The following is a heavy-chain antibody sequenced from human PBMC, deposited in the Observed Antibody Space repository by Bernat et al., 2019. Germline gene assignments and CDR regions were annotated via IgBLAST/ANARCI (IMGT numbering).Heavy chain of an antibody. V-gene: IGHV3-11*06. CDR2: ISSSSSYT. D-gene: IGHD3-22*01. Sequence: QVQLVESGGGLVKPGGSLRLSCAASGFTFSDYYMSWIRQAPGKGLEWASYISSSSSYTNYADSVKSRCTISRDNAKNSLYLQMNSLGAEDTAVYYCARGGDYDSSGYYGWFDTWGQGTLVTVSS. CDR3: ARGGDYDSSGYYGWFDT. J-gene: IGHJ5*02. CDR1: GFTFSDYY.